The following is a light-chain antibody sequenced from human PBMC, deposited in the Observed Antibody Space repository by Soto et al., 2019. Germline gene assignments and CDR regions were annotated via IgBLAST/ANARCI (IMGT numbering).Light chain of an antibody. CDR2: GNT. Sequence: QSMLTQPPSVSGAPGQRVTISCTGSSSNIGAGYDVHWYQQLPGRAPKLLIYGNTNRPSGVPDRFSGSKSGTSASLAITGLQAEDDADYYCLSFDSSLSVLFGGGTKVTVL. J-gene: IGLJ2*01. CDR1: SSNIGAGYD. CDR3: LSFDSSLSVL. V-gene: IGLV1-40*01.